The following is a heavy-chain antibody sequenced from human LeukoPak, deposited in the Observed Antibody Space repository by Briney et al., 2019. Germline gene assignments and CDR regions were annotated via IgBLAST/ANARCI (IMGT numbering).Heavy chain of an antibody. CDR1: GFTFVAYV. CDR3: ARDRAVALTTYYYYMDV. CDR2: ISQTGTIE. V-gene: IGHV3-30*04. Sequence: GGSLRLACAASGFTFVAYVIHWVRQAPGKGLEWVAVISQTGTIETYADSVQGRFTISRDNSKNTVYLQTTSLKTEDTAVYYCARDRAVALTTYYYYMDVWGKGTTVTVSS. J-gene: IGHJ6*03. D-gene: IGHD1-1*01.